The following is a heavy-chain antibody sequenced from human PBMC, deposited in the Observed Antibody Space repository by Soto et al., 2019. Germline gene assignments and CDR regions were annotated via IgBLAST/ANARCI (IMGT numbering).Heavy chain of an antibody. CDR1: GFTFSGRS. CDR3: ARGWFGPDV. V-gene: IGHV3-74*03. CDR2: IDNAGTES. Sequence: EVQLVESGGGLVQPGGSLRLSCAASGFTFSGRSMHWVRQAPGKGLVWVSGIDNAGTESTYAESVKVRFNSSRDNAKNTLYLQMNSLRVEDTAVYYCARGWFGPDVWGKGTTVTVSS. D-gene: IGHD3-10*01. J-gene: IGHJ6*04.